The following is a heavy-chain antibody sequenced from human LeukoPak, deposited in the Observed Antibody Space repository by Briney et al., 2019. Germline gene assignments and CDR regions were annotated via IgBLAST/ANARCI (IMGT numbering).Heavy chain of an antibody. Sequence: GGPLRLSCAASGFTFSSYWLNWVRQPPPKELAGVANIKQDGSEIYYVHSVQGRFAISRDNAKSSLYLQMNCLSAEDTAVYYCARERGGFSGHGQPFDIGGQGAMVTVSS. CDR1: GFTFSSYW. CDR2: IKQDGSEI. D-gene: IGHD5-12*01. V-gene: IGHV3-7*01. J-gene: IGHJ3*02. CDR3: ARERGGFSGHGQPFDI.